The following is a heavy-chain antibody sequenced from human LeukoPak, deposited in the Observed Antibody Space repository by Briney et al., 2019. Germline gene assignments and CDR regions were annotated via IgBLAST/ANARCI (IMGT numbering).Heavy chain of an antibody. CDR2: INPNRGGT. Sequence: ASVKVSCKASGYTFTGYYMHWVRQAPGQGLEWMGRINPNRGGTNYAQKFQGRVIMTRDTSISTAYVELSRLRSDDTAVYYCARDFVVRGVRKFLFDYWGQGTLVTVSS. D-gene: IGHD3-10*01. V-gene: IGHV1-2*06. CDR1: GYTFTGYY. CDR3: ARDFVVRGVRKFLFDY. J-gene: IGHJ4*02.